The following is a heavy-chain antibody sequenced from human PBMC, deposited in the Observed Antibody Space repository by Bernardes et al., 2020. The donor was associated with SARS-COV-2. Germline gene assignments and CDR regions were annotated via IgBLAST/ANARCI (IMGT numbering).Heavy chain of an antibody. V-gene: IGHV3-7*01. Sequence: GGSLRLSCAASGFTFSSYWMSWVRQAPGKGLEWVANIKQDGSEKYYADSVKGRFTISRDNAKNSLYLQMNSLRAEDTAVYYCARDQDSGSFDYYGMDVWGQGTTVTVSS. CDR2: IKQDGSEK. CDR1: GFTFSSYW. J-gene: IGHJ6*02. D-gene: IGHD1-26*01. CDR3: ARDQDSGSFDYYGMDV.